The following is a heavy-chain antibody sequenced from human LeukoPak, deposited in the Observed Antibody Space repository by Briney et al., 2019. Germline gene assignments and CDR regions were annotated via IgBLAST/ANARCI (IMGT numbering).Heavy chain of an antibody. Sequence: SVKVSCKASGFTFTSSTVQWVRQARGQRPEWIGWIVVGSGNTNYAQKFQERVTITRDMSTSTAYMELSSLRSEDTAVYYCAGSYCSSTSCHQPYYYYGMDVWGQGTTVTVSS. V-gene: IGHV1-58*01. J-gene: IGHJ6*02. D-gene: IGHD2-2*01. CDR2: IVVGSGNT. CDR1: GFTFTSST. CDR3: AGSYCSSTSCHQPYYYYGMDV.